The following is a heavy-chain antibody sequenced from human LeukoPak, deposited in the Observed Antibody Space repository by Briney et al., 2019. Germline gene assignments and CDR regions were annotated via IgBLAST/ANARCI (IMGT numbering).Heavy chain of an antibody. J-gene: IGHJ4*02. Sequence: VGSLRLSCAASGFTFNNYWMTWVRQAPGKGLEWVANIKPDGSVGYYVDSVRGRFIISRDNAGNSLYLQMNSLRVQDTSVYYCTQNLVAAAGDHWGQGTLLIVSS. CDR2: IKPDGSVG. V-gene: IGHV3-7*01. CDR3: TQNLVAAAGDH. D-gene: IGHD6-13*01. CDR1: GFTFNNYW.